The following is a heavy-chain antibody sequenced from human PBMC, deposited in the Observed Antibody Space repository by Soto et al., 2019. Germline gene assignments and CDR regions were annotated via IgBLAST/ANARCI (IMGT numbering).Heavy chain of an antibody. CDR3: ARSRISIFGILIIGSSFDP. D-gene: IGHD3-3*01. Sequence: SETLSLTCTVSGGSISSGDYYWSWIRQPPGKGLEWIGYIYYSGSSYYNPSLKSRVSISIDTSKNQFSLKLSSVTAADTAVYYCARSRISIFGILIIGSSFDPWGQGSLVTVSS. CDR1: GGSISSGDYY. V-gene: IGHV4-30-4*01. J-gene: IGHJ5*02. CDR2: IYYSGSS.